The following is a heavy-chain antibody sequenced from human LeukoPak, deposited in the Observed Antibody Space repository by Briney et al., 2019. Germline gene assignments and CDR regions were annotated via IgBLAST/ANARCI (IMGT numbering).Heavy chain of an antibody. CDR1: GFTFSSYA. CDR2: ISGSGGST. V-gene: IGHV3-23*01. D-gene: IGHD6-13*01. Sequence: PGGSLRLSCAASGFTFSSYAMSWVRQAPGKGLEWVSAISGSGGSTYYADSVKGRFTISRDNSKNTLYLQMNSLRAEDTAVYYCAKVVQQLVRRTNFDYWGQETLVTVSS. J-gene: IGHJ4*02. CDR3: AKVVQQLVRRTNFDY.